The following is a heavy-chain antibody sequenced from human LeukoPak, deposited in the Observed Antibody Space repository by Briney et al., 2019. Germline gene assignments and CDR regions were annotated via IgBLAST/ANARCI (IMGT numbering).Heavy chain of an antibody. V-gene: IGHV4-34*01. CDR1: GGSFRGYY. CDR3: ARGGLGNYDFWSGWNYYYYGMDV. Sequence: SETLSLTCAVYGGSFRGYYWSWIRQPPGKGLEWIGEINHSGSTNYNPSLKSRVTISVDTSKNQFSLKLSSVTAADTAVYYCARGGLGNYDFWSGWNYYYYGMDVWGQGTTVTVSS. D-gene: IGHD3-3*01. J-gene: IGHJ6*02. CDR2: INHSGST.